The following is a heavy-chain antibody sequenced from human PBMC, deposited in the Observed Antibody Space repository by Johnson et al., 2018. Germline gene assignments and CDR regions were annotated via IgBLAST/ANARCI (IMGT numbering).Heavy chain of an antibody. Sequence: QVRLVESGGGLVKPGGSLRLSCAASGFTFSDYYMSWIRQAPGKGLEWVSSISSSGSTIYYADSVKVRFTISRDNAKNSLHLQMNSPRAEDTAVYYCAIDASRDYPDAFDIWGQGTMVTVSS. V-gene: IGHV3-11*04. D-gene: IGHD4-11*01. CDR2: ISSSGSTI. CDR3: AIDASRDYPDAFDI. J-gene: IGHJ3*02. CDR1: GFTFSDYY.